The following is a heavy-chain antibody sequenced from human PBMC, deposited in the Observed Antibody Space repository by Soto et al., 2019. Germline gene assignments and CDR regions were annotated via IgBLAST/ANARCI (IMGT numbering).Heavy chain of an antibody. CDR3: ARTTPGESSSWYYVGAFDT. V-gene: IGHV2-70*01. D-gene: IGHD6-13*01. CDR1: GFSLSTSGMC. J-gene: IGHJ3*02. CDR2: IDWDDDK. Sequence: XGPTLVNPTQTLTLTGTFSGFSLSTSGMCVSWIRQPPGKALEWLPLIDWDDDKYYSTSLKTMLTISKDTSKNQVVLTMTNMDPVDTATYYCARTTPGESSSWYYVGAFDTWGQGTMVTVSS.